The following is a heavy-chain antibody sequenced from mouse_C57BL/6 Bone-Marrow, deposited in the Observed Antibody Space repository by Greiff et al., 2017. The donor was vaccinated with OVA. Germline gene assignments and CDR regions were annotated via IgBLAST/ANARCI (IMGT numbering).Heavy chain of an antibody. D-gene: IGHD2-5*01. CDR2: FDPETGGT. CDR1: GYTFTDYE. V-gene: IGHV1-15*01. CDR3: TRGYSNYYAMDY. J-gene: IGHJ4*01. Sequence: QVQLQQSVAELVRPGASVTLSCKASGYTFTDYEMYWVKQTPVHGLVWIGAFDPETGGTAYNQKFKGKAILTADKSSSTAYMELRSLTSEDSDVYYCTRGYSNYYAMDYWGQGTAVTVST.